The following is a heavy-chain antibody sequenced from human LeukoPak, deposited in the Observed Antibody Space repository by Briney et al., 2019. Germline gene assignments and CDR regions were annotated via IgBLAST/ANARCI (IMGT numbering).Heavy chain of an antibody. Sequence: PGGSLRLSCAASGFTFDDFGMSWDRQAPGKGLEWVSAISGSGGSTYYADSVKGRFTISRDNSKNTLYLQMSSLRAEDTAVYYCAKDVNWHSSPFDYWGQGTLVTVSS. V-gene: IGHV3-23*01. CDR3: AKDVNWHSSPFDY. D-gene: IGHD6-13*01. J-gene: IGHJ4*02. CDR2: ISGSGGST. CDR1: GFTFDDFG.